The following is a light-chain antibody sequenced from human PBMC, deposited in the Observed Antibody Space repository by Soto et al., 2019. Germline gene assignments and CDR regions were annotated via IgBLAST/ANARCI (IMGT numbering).Light chain of an antibody. CDR3: QQYGRTSWT. Sequence: EIVLTQSPGTLSLSPGEGATLSCRASQSVSTNFFAWYQQKPGQAPRLLIYGASTRATGIPDRFSGSGSGKDFTLTISRLEPEDFAVYSCQQYGRTSWTFGQGTKVEIK. V-gene: IGKV3-20*01. CDR1: QSVSTNF. J-gene: IGKJ1*01. CDR2: GAS.